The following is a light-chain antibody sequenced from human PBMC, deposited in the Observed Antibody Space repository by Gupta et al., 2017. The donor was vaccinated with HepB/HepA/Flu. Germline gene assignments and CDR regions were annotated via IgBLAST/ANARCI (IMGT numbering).Light chain of an antibody. J-gene: IGKJ1*01. V-gene: IGKV3-15*01. Sequence: EIVMTQSPATLSVSPGERATLSCRASQSVSSNLAWYQQKPGQAPRLLIYGASTRATGIPARFSGSGFGKEFTLTISSLQSEDFAVYYCQQYNNWPWTFGQGNKVEIK. CDR2: GAS. CDR1: QSVSSN. CDR3: QQYNNWPWT.